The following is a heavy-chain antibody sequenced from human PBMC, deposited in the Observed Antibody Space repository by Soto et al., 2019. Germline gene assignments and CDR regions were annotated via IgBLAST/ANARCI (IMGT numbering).Heavy chain of an antibody. D-gene: IGHD2-2*01. J-gene: IGHJ6*03. CDR2: INPSGGST. Sequence: ASVKVSCKASGYTFTSYYMHWVRQAPGQGLEWMGIINPSGGSTSYAQKFQGRVTMTRDTSTSTVYMELSSLRSEDTAVYYCASTLVYFSSTSCSRYYYYYMDVWGKGTTVTVSS. V-gene: IGHV1-46*03. CDR1: GYTFTSYY. CDR3: ASTLVYFSSTSCSRYYYYYMDV.